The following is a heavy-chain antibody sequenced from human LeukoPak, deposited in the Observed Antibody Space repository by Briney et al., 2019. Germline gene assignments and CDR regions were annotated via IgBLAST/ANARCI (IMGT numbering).Heavy chain of an antibody. CDR1: GFRFSDYS. J-gene: IGHJ4*02. V-gene: IGHV3-48*01. CDR2: IGISSGNT. D-gene: IGHD5-24*01. CDR3: ARDYKYAFDN. Sequence: ETGGSLRLSCAASGFRFSDYSMNWVRQAPGKGLEWISYIGISSGNTNYADSVKGRFTISGDKAKNSLYLQMNSLRVEDTAVYYCARDYKYAFDNWGQGTLVTVSS.